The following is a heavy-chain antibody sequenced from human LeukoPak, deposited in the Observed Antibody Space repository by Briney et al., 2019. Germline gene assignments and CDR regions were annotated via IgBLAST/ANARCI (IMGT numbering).Heavy chain of an antibody. CDR2: ISYDGSNK. V-gene: IGHV3-30-3*01. CDR3: ARERVGAVAGTYYFDY. Sequence: PGGSLRLSCAASGFTFSSYAMHWVRQAPGKGLEWVAVISYDGSNKYYADSVKGRFTISRDNSKNTLYLQMNSLRAEDTAVYYCARERVGAVAGTYYFDYWGQGTLVTVSS. CDR1: GFTFSSYA. J-gene: IGHJ4*02. D-gene: IGHD6-19*01.